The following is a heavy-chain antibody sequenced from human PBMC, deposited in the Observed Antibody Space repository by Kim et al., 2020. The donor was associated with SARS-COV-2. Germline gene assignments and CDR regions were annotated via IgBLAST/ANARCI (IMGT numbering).Heavy chain of an antibody. Sequence: GGSLRLSCAASGFTFSNAWMSWVRQAPGKGLEWVGRIKSKTDGGTTDYAAPVKGRFTIARDDSKNTLSLQMNSLKTEDTAVYYCTTHQTFGYFYGSESLMALDIWDQGTMVAVCS. J-gene: IGHJ3*02. CDR1: GFTFSNAW. V-gene: IGHV3-15*01. CDR3: TTHQTFGYFYGSESLMALDI. D-gene: IGHD3-10*01. CDR2: IKSKTDGGTT.